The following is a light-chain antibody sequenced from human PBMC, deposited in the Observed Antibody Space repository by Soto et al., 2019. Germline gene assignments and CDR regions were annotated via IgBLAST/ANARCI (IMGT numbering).Light chain of an antibody. J-gene: IGLJ1*01. V-gene: IGLV2-18*02. CDR3: SSYTSSSTYG. Sequence: QSVLTQPPSVSGSPGQSVTISCTGTSSDVGSYNRVSWYQQPPGTAPKLMIYEVSNRPSGVPDRFSGYKSGNTASLTISGLQAEDEADYYCSSYTSSSTYGFGTGTKLTVL. CDR1: SSDVGSYNR. CDR2: EVS.